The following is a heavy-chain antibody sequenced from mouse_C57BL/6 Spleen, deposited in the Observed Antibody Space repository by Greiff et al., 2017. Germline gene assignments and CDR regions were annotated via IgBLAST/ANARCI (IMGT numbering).Heavy chain of an antibody. Sequence: VQGVESGPGLVQPSQSLSITCPVSGFSLTSYGVHWVRQSPGKGLEWLGVIWSGGSTDYNAAFISRLSISKDNSKSQVFFKMNSLQADDTAIYYCARQLLRSVYAMDYWGQGTSVTVSS. CDR2: IWSGGST. CDR3: ARQLLRSVYAMDY. V-gene: IGHV2-2*01. D-gene: IGHD1-1*01. J-gene: IGHJ4*01. CDR1: GFSLTSYG.